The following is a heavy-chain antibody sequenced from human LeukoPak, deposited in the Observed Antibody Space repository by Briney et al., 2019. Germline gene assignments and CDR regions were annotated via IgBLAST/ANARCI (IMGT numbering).Heavy chain of an antibody. V-gene: IGHV4-59*11. D-gene: IGHD2-15*01. CDR2: VSFSGTT. J-gene: IGHJ5*02. CDR3: ARGFRTYCSGGNCYSSWFDP. CDR1: RGPISSHY. Sequence: SETLSLTCTVSRGPISSHYWSWIRQPPGKGLEWIGYVSFSGTTKYSPSLNSRVTISRDTSKNQFSLRVNSVTAADTAVYYCARGFRTYCSGGNCYSSWFDPWGQGTLVTVSS.